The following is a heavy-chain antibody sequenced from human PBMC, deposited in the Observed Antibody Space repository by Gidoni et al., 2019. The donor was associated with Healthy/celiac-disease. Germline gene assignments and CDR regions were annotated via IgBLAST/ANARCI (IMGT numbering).Heavy chain of an antibody. J-gene: IGHJ4*02. CDR1: GGSFSGYY. Sequence: QVQLQQWGAGLLKPSETLSLTCAVYGGSFSGYYWRWIRQPPGKGLGWIGESNHSGSTNYNPSLTSRVTISVDTSTNQFSLKLSSVTAADTAVYYCARGRSLGDYDFWSGYYTGQAGPFDYWGQGTLVTVSS. D-gene: IGHD3-3*01. CDR3: ARGRSLGDYDFWSGYYTGQAGPFDY. CDR2: SNHSGST. V-gene: IGHV4-34*01.